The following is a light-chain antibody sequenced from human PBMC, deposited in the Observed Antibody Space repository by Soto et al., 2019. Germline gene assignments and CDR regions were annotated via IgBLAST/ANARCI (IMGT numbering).Light chain of an antibody. CDR2: GAS. CDR1: QSVSSNY. V-gene: IGKV3-20*01. Sequence: EIVLTQSPGTLSLSPVEIATLSFMASQSVSSNYLAWYQQKPGRAPRLLIYGASSRDTGIPDRFSGSGSGTDFTLTISRLETEDFAVYYCQQYGGSMTFGQGTKVDIK. CDR3: QQYGGSMT. J-gene: IGKJ1*01.